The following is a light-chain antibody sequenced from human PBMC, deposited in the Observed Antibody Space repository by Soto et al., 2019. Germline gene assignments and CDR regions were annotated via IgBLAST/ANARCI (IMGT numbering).Light chain of an antibody. CDR1: SSDVGGYDY. CDR3: SSYTSSSTYV. CDR2: DVS. Sequence: QSALTQPASVSGSPGQSIATSCTGTSSDVGGYDYVSWYQQHPGKAPKLMIYDVSNRPSGVSNRFSGSKSDNTASLTISGLQAEDEADYYCSSYTSSSTYVFGTGTKLTVL. V-gene: IGLV2-14*01. J-gene: IGLJ1*01.